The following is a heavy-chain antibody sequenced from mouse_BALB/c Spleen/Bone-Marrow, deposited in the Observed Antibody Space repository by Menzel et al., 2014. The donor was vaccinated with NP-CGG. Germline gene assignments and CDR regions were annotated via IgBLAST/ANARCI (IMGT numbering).Heavy chain of an antibody. V-gene: IGHV1-87*01. CDR3: ARWGNSYAMDY. Sequence: QVQLQQPGAELARPGASVKLSCKASGYTFTSYWMQWVKQRPGQGLEWIGAIYPGDGDTRYTQKFKGKATLTADKSSSTAYMQRSSLASEDSAVYYCARWGNSYAMDYWGQGTSVTVSS. D-gene: IGHD2-1*01. J-gene: IGHJ4*01. CDR1: GYTFTSYW. CDR2: IYPGDGDT.